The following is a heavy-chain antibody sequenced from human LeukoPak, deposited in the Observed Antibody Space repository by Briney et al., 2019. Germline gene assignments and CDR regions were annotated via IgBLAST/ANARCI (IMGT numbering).Heavy chain of an antibody. D-gene: IGHD3-22*01. V-gene: IGHV4-31*03. Sequence: SETLSLTCTVSGGSISSGGYYWSWIRQHPGKGLEWIGYIYYSGSTYYNPSLKSRVTISVDTSRNQFSLKLSSVTAADTAVYYCAGLTMTDAFDIWGQGTMVTVSS. CDR2: IYYSGST. CDR1: GGSISSGGYY. CDR3: AGLTMTDAFDI. J-gene: IGHJ3*02.